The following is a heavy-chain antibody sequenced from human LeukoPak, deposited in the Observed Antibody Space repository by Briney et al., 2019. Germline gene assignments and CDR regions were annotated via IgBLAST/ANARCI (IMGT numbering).Heavy chain of an antibody. CDR3: ASWGDYGGSFDY. CDR2: IYYSGST. V-gene: IGHV4-59*08. Sequence: PSGTLSRTCTVSGGSISSYYWSWIRQPPGKGLEWIGYIYYSGSTNYNPSLKSRVTISVDTSKNQFSLKLSSVTAADTAVYYCASWGDYGGSFDYWGQGTLVTVSS. CDR1: GGSISSYY. J-gene: IGHJ4*02. D-gene: IGHD4-23*01.